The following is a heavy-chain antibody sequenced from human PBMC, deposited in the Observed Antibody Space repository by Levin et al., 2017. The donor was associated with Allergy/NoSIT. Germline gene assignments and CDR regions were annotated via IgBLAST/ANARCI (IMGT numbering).Heavy chain of an antibody. J-gene: IGHJ4*02. CDR2: IYYSGTT. Sequence: SETLSLTCTVSGGSFITSSYFWAWIRQPPGKGLEWLGSIYYSGTTYYNPSLKSRLTISIDTSKNQFSLKLSYVTAADTAVYYCARVAGYSYGYYFDYWGPGTLVTVSS. CDR1: GGSFITSSYF. D-gene: IGHD5-18*01. V-gene: IGHV4-39*07. CDR3: ARVAGYSYGYYFDY.